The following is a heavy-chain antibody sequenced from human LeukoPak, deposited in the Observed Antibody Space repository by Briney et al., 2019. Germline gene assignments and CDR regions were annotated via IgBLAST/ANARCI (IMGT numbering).Heavy chain of an antibody. J-gene: IGHJ4*02. Sequence: SETLSLTCTVSGGSISSNSYYWGWIRQPPGKGLEWIGSIYDTENTYYSPSLKSRVTMSVDTSKNPFSLKLSSVTAADTAVYYCASGYSSSSFDYWGPGALVTVSS. D-gene: IGHD6-6*01. CDR3: ASGYSSSSFDY. CDR2: IYDTENT. CDR1: GGSISSNSYY. V-gene: IGHV4-39*01.